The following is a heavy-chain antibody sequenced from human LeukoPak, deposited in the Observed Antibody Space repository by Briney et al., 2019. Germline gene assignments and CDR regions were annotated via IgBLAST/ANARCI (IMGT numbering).Heavy chain of an antibody. D-gene: IGHD6-19*01. J-gene: IGHJ5*02. CDR2: MFNSGSF. CDR1: GGSISSYY. V-gene: IGHV4-59*01. CDR3: ARDRDRSGQRRGWTFDP. Sequence: PSETLSLTCTVSGGSISSYYWSWIRQPPGKGLEWIAYMFNSGSFNYNPSLKSRVTISVVTSKNQFSLKLTSVTAADTAVYYCARDRDRSGQRRGWTFDPWGQGTQVTVSS.